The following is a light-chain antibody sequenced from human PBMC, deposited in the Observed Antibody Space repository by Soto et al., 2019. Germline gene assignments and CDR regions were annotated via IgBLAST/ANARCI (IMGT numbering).Light chain of an antibody. CDR1: RSVGNNY. Sequence: EIVLTQSPGTLSLSPGERATLYCRASRSVGNNYLAWHQQRPGRAPNLLIYDASSRATGIPDRISGSGSGTDFTLTISRLEPEDSAMYYCQQYAYSPLNFGGGTKVDIK. J-gene: IGKJ4*01. CDR2: DAS. V-gene: IGKV3-20*01. CDR3: QQYAYSPLN.